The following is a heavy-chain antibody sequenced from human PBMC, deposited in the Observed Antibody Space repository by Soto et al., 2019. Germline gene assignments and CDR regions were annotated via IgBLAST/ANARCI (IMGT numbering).Heavy chain of an antibody. D-gene: IGHD3-10*01. CDR3: AKDYGSGPGDWFDP. CDR2: ISGSGDST. J-gene: IGHJ5*02. V-gene: IGHV3-23*01. Sequence: GVSLRLSCAASGFTFSSYAMSWVRQAPGKGLEWVSAISGSGDSTYFADSVKGRFTISRDNSKNTLYLQMNGLRAEDTAVYYCAKDYGSGPGDWFDPWGQGTLVTVSS. CDR1: GFTFSSYA.